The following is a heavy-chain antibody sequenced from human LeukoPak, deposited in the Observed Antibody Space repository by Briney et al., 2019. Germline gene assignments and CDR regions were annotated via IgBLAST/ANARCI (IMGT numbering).Heavy chain of an antibody. CDR3: AGDHSGYHKTYYYYYYYMDV. V-gene: IGHV3-11*01. CDR2: ISSSGSTI. CDR1: GFTFSDYY. D-gene: IGHD5-12*01. J-gene: IGHJ6*03. Sequence: PGGSLRLSCAASGFTFSDYYMSWIRQAPGKGLEWVSYISSSGSTIYYADSVKGRFTISRDNAKNSLYLQMNSLRAEDTAVYYCAGDHSGYHKTYYYYYYYMDVWGKGTTVTVSS.